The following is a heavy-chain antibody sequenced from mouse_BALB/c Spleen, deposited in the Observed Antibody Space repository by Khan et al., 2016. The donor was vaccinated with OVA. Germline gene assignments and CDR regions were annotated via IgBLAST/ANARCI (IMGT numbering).Heavy chain of an antibody. CDR3: AKNYASWFAD. V-gene: IGHV1-77*01. CDR2: IYPGSGST. CDR1: GYTFTDYV. J-gene: IGHJ3*01. D-gene: IGHD1-1*02. Sequence: QVRLQQSGPELVKPGASVKMSCKASGYTFTDYVINWVKQRTGQGLEWIGEIYPGSGSTYYNEKFKGKATLTADKSSNTAYMHLSSLTSEDSAVCFCAKNYASWFADWGQGTPVTVSA.